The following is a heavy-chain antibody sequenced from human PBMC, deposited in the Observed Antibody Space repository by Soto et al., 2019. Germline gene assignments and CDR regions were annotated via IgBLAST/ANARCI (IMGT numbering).Heavy chain of an antibody. CDR3: ARVLDSRGRSGIDY. D-gene: IGHD6-19*01. J-gene: IGHJ4*02. V-gene: IGHV1-2*02. CDR2: INPNSGGT. CDR1: GYTFTGYY. Sequence: SSVEICCKASGYTFTGYYMHWVRQAPGQGLEWMGWINPNSGGTNYAQKFQGRVTMTRDTSISTAYMELSRLRSDDTAVYYCARVLDSRGRSGIDYWSQGNTVTVSS.